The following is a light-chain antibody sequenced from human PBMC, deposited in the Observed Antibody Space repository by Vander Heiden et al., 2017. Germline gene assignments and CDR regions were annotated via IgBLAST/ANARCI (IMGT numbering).Light chain of an antibody. CDR2: DVS. CDR1: SSDVGGYNY. CDR3: SSDTSSSTLV. J-gene: IGLJ2*01. V-gene: IGLV2-14*01. Sequence: QSALIQPASVSGPPGQPITISGTGTSSDVGGYNYVSWYQQHPGKAPKLLIYDVSKRPSGVSNRFSVSKSGNTASLTISGLQAEDEADYYCSSDTSSSTLVFGGGTKLTVL.